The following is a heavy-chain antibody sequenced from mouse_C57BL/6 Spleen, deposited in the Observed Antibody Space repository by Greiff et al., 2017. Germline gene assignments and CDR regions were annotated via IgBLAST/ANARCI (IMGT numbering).Heavy chain of an antibody. D-gene: IGHD1-1*01. CDR3: AREEFYYYGSSYSWFAY. CDR2: INPSNGGT. J-gene: IGHJ3*01. V-gene: IGHV1-53*01. Sequence: QVQLQQPGTELVKPGASVKLSCKASGYTFTSYWMHWVKQRPGQGLEWIGNINPSNGGTNYNEKFKSKATLTVDKSSSTAYMQLSSLTSEDSAVYYCAREEFYYYGSSYSWFAYWGQGTLVTVSA. CDR1: GYTFTSYW.